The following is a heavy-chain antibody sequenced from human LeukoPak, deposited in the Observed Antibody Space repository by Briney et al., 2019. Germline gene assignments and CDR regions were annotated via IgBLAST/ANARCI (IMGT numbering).Heavy chain of an antibody. CDR2: ISYDGNTI. CDR3: AKDLSVVGAHDSFDV. CDR1: GFTFSSHG. J-gene: IGHJ3*01. Sequence: GGSLRLSCAASGFTFSSHGMHWVRQAPGKGLEWLTVISYDGNTIYYADSVKGRFTISRDNSKNTLYLQMNSLRIEDTAVYYCAKDLSVVGAHDSFDVWGQGTMVTVSS. V-gene: IGHV3-30*18. D-gene: IGHD1-26*01.